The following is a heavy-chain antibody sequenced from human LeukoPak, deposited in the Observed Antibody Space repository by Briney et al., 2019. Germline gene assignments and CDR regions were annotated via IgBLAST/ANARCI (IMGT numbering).Heavy chain of an antibody. D-gene: IGHD1-26*01. J-gene: IGHJ6*03. Sequence: SETLSLTCTVSGGSISSYYWSWIRQPPGKGLEWIGYIYYSGSTNYNPSLKSRVTISVDTSKNQFSLKLSSVTAADTAVYYCARVHSGCYYADYYYSMDVWGKGTTVTVSS. CDR2: IYYSGST. V-gene: IGHV4-59*01. CDR3: ARVHSGCYYADYYYSMDV. CDR1: GGSISSYY.